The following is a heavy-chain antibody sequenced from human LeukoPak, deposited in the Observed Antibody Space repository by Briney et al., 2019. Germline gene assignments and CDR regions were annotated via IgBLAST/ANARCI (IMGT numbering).Heavy chain of an antibody. V-gene: IGHV4-34*01. J-gene: IGHJ5*02. Sequence: SETLSLTCAVYSGSFSGYYWSWIRQPPGKGLEWIGEINHSGSTNYNPSLKSRVTISVDTSKNQFSLKLSSVTAADTAVYYCARDYDTPAVWFDPWGQGTLVTVSS. CDR3: ARDYDTPAVWFDP. D-gene: IGHD3-16*01. CDR1: SGSFSGYY. CDR2: INHSGST.